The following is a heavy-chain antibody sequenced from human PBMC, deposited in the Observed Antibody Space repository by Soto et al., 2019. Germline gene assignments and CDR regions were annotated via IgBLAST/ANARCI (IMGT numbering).Heavy chain of an antibody. V-gene: IGHV4-59*08. CDR3: ARRPTIYQPIDY. CDR2: IYYSGST. Sequence: SETLSLTCTVSGGSISSYYWSWIRQPPGKGLEWIGYIYYSGSTNYNPSLKSRVTISVDTSKNQFSLKLSSVTAADTAVYYCARRPTIYQPIDYWGKGTLVTVSS. J-gene: IGHJ4*02. D-gene: IGHD3-3*01. CDR1: GGSISSYY.